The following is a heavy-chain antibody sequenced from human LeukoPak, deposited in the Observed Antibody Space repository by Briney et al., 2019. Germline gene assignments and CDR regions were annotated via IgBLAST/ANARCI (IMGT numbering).Heavy chain of an antibody. J-gene: IGHJ5*02. CDR3: AKDPMVRGVISYRFDP. CDR1: GFTFSSYG. CDR2: IRYDGSNK. Sequence: GGSLRLSCAASGFTFSSYGMHWVRQAPGKGLEWVAFIRYDGSNKYYADSVKGRFTISRDNSKNTLYLQMNSPRAEDTVVYYCAKDPMVRGVISYRFDPWGQGTLVTVSS. D-gene: IGHD3-10*01. V-gene: IGHV3-30*02.